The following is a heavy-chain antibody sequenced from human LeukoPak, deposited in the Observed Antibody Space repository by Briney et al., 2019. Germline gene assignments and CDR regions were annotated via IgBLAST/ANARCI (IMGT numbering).Heavy chain of an antibody. D-gene: IGHD3-9*01. J-gene: IGHJ4*02. CDR2: IYYSGST. CDR3: ARHIYDILAGYYPLFDY. V-gene: IGHV4-39*01. Sequence: PSETLSLTCTVSGGSISSSSYYWGWIRQPPGKGLEWIGSIYYSGSTYYNPSLKSRVTISVDTSKNQFSLKLSSVTAADTAVYYCARHIYDILAGYYPLFDYWGQGTLVTVSS. CDR1: GGSISSSSYY.